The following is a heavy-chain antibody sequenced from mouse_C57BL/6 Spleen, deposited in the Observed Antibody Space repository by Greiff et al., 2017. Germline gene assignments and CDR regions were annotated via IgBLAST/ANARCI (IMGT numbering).Heavy chain of an antibody. CDR3: ARSYYSNYEAYFDY. CDR2: IRNKANGYTT. Sequence: EVQGVESGGVLVQPGGSLSLSCAASGFTFTDYYMSWVRQPPGKALEWLGFIRNKANGYTTEYSASVKGRFTISRDNSQSILYLQMNALRAEDSATYYCARSYYSNYEAYFDYWGQGTTLTVSS. D-gene: IGHD2-5*01. V-gene: IGHV7-3*01. J-gene: IGHJ2*01. CDR1: GFTFTDYY.